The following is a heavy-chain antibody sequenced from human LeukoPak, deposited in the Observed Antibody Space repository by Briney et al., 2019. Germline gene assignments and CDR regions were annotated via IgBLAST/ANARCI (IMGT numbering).Heavy chain of an antibody. CDR2: ISASDGST. Sequence: GGSLRPSCAASGFTFSNYVMSWVRQAAGKGLEWVSAISASDGSTYYADSVKGRFTISRDNSKNTLYLQMNSLRAEDTAVYYCAKPADSGRYRDFDYWGQGTLVTVSS. J-gene: IGHJ4*02. D-gene: IGHD1-26*01. V-gene: IGHV3-23*01. CDR1: GFTFSNYV. CDR3: AKPADSGRYRDFDY.